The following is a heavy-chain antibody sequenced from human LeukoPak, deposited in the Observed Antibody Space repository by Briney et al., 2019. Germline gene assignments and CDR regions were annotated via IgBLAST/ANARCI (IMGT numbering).Heavy chain of an antibody. J-gene: IGHJ5*02. D-gene: IGHD4-11*01. CDR1: GYTFTGYY. Sequence: ASVTVSCKASGYTFTGYYMHWVRQAPGQGLEWMGWINPNSGGTNYAQKFQGRVTMTRDTSICTAYMELSRLRSDDTAVYCCARGAYSRSWFDPWGQGTLVTVSS. CDR2: INPNSGGT. V-gene: IGHV1-2*02. CDR3: ARGAYSRSWFDP.